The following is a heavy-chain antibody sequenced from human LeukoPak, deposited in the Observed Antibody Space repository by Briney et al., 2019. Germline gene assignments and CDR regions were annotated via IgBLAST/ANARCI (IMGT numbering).Heavy chain of an antibody. CDR2: IYYSGSA. CDR3: ARGVWFGESSLGY. CDR1: GGSISSSNYY. V-gene: IGHV4-39*01. D-gene: IGHD3-10*01. Sequence: SETLSLTCTVSGGSISSSNYYWGWIRQPPGKGLEWIVNIYYSGSAYYNPSLKSRATISVDTSKNQFSLKLYSVTAADTAVYYCARGVWFGESSLGYWGQGTLVTVSS. J-gene: IGHJ4*02.